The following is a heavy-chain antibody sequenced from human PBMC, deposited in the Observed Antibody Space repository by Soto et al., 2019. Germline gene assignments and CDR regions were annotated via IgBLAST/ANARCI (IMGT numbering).Heavy chain of an antibody. V-gene: IGHV4-34*01. CDR3: ARESHDVLTGPPWVWYFDL. CDR2: INDRGSI. Sequence: QVQLQQWGAGPLRPLETLSLTCGVSGGSFSGYYWAWIRQSPGKGLEWMGEINDRGSINYNPSLKSRVSISDDTSKNHYSLNLRSVTAADTAVYYCARESHDVLTGPPWVWYFDLWGRGTLVTVSS. CDR1: GGSFSGYY. D-gene: IGHD3-9*01. J-gene: IGHJ2*01.